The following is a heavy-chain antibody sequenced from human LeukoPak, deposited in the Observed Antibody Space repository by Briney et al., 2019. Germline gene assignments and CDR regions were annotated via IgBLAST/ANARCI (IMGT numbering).Heavy chain of an antibody. CDR3: ARDGSIRDY. CDR2: ISGSSSYT. Sequence: PGGSLRLSCAASGFTFSDYYMSWIRQAPGKGLEWVSYISGSSSYTNYADSVKGRFTISRDNAKNSLYLQMNSLRAEDTDVYCCARDGSIRDYWGQGTLVTVSS. CDR1: GFTFSDYY. J-gene: IGHJ4*02. V-gene: IGHV3-11*05. D-gene: IGHD1-26*01.